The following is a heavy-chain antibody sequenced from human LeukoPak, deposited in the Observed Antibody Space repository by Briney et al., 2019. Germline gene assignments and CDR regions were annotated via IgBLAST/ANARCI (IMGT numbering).Heavy chain of an antibody. J-gene: IGHJ5*02. V-gene: IGHV3-15*01. CDR2: IKSKTDGGTT. CDR1: GFTFSNAW. Sequence: GGSLRLSCAASGFTFSNAWMSWVRQAPGKGLEWVGRIKSKTDGGTTDYAAPVKGRFTISRDDSKNTLYPQMNSLKTEDTAVYYCTTDWFELDVDTAMVFPPAPFDPWGQGTLVTVSS. CDR3: TTDWFELDVDTAMVFPPAPFDP. D-gene: IGHD5-18*01.